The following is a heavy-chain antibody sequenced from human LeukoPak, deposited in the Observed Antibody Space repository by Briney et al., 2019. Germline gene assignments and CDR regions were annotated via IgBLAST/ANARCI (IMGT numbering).Heavy chain of an antibody. CDR1: GFTFSSYA. V-gene: IGHV3-23*01. J-gene: IGHJ4*02. Sequence: GGSLRLSCAASGFTFSSYAMSWVRQAPGKGLEWVSAISGSGGSTYYADSVKGRFTISRDNAKNSLYLQMNSLRAEDTAVYYCAKKDGYTSSWSFDYWGQGTLVTVSS. D-gene: IGHD6-13*01. CDR2: ISGSGGST. CDR3: AKKDGYTSSWSFDY.